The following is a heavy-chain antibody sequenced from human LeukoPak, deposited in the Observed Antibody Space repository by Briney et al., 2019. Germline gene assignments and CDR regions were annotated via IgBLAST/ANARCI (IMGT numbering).Heavy chain of an antibody. CDR1: GYTFTSYG. D-gene: IGHD3-10*01. J-gene: IGHJ6*02. Sequence: ASVKVSCKASGYTFTSYGTSWVRQAPGQGLEWMGWISAYNGNTNYAQKLQGRVTMTTDTSTSTAYMELRSLRSDDTAVYYCARGSVSMVRGVIIQARGYYYYGMDVWGQGTTVTVSS. V-gene: IGHV1-18*01. CDR2: ISAYNGNT. CDR3: ARGSVSMVRGVIIQARGYYYYGMDV.